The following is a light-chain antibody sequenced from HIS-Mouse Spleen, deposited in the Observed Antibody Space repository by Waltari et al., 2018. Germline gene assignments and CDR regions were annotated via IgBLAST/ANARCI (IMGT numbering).Light chain of an antibody. J-gene: IGLJ2*01. CDR3: YSTDSSGNHRV. CDR1: ALPKKY. V-gene: IGLV3-10*01. CDR2: EDS. Sequence: SYELTQPPSVSVSPGQTARITCSGDALPKKYAYWYQQKSGQAPVLVIYEDSKRPPGIPWRFSGSSSGTMATLTISGAHVEDEADYYCYSTDSSGNHRVFGGGTKLTVL.